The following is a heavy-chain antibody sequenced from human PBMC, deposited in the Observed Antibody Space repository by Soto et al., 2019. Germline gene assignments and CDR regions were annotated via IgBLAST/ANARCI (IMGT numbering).Heavy chain of an antibody. V-gene: IGHV4-4*02. D-gene: IGHD3-10*01. CDR2: IYHSGST. CDR3: ARVSDYYGSGSPTFDY. Sequence: SETRSLTWAVSGGSISGSNWWGFVRQPPGKGLECIGEIYHSGSTNYNPSLKSRVTISVDKSKNQFSLKLSSVTAADTAVYYCARVSDYYGSGSPTFDYWGQGTLVTVSS. CDR1: GGSISGSNW. J-gene: IGHJ4*02.